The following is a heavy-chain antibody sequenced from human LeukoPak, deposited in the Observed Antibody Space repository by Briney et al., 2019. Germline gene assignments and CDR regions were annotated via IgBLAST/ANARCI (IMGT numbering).Heavy chain of an antibody. Sequence: SETLSLTCAVYGGSFSGYYWSWIRQPPGKGLEWIGEINHSGSTNYNPSLKSRVTISVDTSKNQFSLKLSSVTAADTALYYCARGWKWRYTDYWGQGTLVTVSS. CDR3: ARGWKWRYTDY. V-gene: IGHV4-34*01. CDR2: INHSGST. CDR1: GGSFSGYY. J-gene: IGHJ4*02. D-gene: IGHD5-12*01.